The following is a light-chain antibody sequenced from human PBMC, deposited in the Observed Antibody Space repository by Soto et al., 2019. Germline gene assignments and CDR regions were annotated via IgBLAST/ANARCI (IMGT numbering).Light chain of an antibody. CDR1: QDISSY. V-gene: IGKV1-9*01. CDR2: AAS. Sequence: DIQLTQSPSFLSASVGDRVIITCRASQDISSYLAWYQQRPGKVPRCLTHAASTLQSGVPSRFSAAGSGTTFTLTFSSLQPEDIATYYCQQLNSFPRTFGQGTKVEV. CDR3: QQLNSFPRT. J-gene: IGKJ1*01.